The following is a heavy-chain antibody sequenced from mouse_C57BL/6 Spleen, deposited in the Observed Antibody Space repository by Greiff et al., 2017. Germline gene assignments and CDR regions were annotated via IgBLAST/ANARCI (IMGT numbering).Heavy chain of an antibody. Sequence: VQLQQSGAELARPGASVTLSCKASGYTFTSSGISWVKQSTGQGLEWIGAIYPRSGNTYYNAKFSGTATLTADKSSSTAYMELRSLTSEDSAVYFCARYYGSSPLWYFDVWGTGTTVTVAS. CDR3: ARYYGSSPLWYFDV. CDR1: GYTFTSSG. J-gene: IGHJ1*03. D-gene: IGHD1-1*01. CDR2: IYPRSGNT. V-gene: IGHV1-81*01.